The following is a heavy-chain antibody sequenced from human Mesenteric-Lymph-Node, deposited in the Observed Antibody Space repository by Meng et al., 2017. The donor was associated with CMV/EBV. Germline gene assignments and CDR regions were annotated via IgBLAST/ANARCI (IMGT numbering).Heavy chain of an antibody. CDR1: DASITSTPYY. CDR3: ASRLETSNSFGWFDP. J-gene: IGHJ5*02. Sequence: SETLSLTCTVSDASITSTPYYWGWIRQPPGKGLEWIGDISYSATTYYSPSLKSRVTISLDPSKSQFSLNLRSVTAADTAIYYCASRLETSNSFGWFDPWGQGTLVTVSS. D-gene: IGHD3-3*01. CDR2: ISYSATT. V-gene: IGHV4-39*07.